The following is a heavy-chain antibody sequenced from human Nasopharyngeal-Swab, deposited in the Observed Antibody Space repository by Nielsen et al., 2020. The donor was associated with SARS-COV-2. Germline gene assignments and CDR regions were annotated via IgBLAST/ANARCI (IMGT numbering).Heavy chain of an antibody. Sequence: WVRQAPGQRLEWMGCINAGNGNTKYSQKFEGRVTITRDTSASMAYMGLSSMRSKDTAVYYCARGDYSSSWDRSYYGMDVWGQGTTVTVSS. D-gene: IGHD6-13*01. CDR2: INAGNGNT. CDR3: ARGDYSSSWDRSYYGMDV. J-gene: IGHJ6*02. V-gene: IGHV1-3*01.